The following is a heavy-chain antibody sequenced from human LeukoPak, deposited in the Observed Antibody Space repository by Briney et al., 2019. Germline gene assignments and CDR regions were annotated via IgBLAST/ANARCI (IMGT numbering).Heavy chain of an antibody. V-gene: IGHV1-18*01. CDR2: ISAYNGNT. Sequence: ASVKVSCEASGYTFTSYGISWVRQAPGQGLEWMGWISAYNGNTNYAQKLQGRVTMTTDTSTSTAYMELRSLRSDDTAVYYCARGATRWVVVPAATDYWGQGTLVTVSS. CDR1: GYTFTSYG. CDR3: ARGATRWVVVPAATDY. J-gene: IGHJ4*02. D-gene: IGHD2-2*01.